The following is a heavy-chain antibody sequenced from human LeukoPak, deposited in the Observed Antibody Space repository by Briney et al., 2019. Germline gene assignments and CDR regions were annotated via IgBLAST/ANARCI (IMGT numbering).Heavy chain of an antibody. CDR1: GYIFTDYY. CDR2: INPNSGGT. V-gene: IGHV1/OR15-1*04. D-gene: IGHD6-19*01. CDR3: ARVDASSLAVHY. Sequence: ASVKVSCKASGYIFTDYYMHRVRQAPGQELGWMGRINPNSGGTNCGQKFQDRVTLTRDTSIATAYMELTGLTSDDTAVYYCARVDASSLAVHYWGQGTLVTVSS. J-gene: IGHJ4*02.